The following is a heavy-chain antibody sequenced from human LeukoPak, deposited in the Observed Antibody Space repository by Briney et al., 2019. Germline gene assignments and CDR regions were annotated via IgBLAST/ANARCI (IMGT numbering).Heavy chain of an antibody. V-gene: IGHV3-7*03. J-gene: IGHJ4*02. D-gene: IGHD2-15*01. Sequence: GGSLRPSCTASGFIFSGSWMAWIRQAPGKGLEWVAIIKKDGSEKYYVDSMKGRFTISRDNAKNSLFLQMNSLRAEDTAIYYCTTDTWYSAGHWGQGTLVTVSS. CDR2: IKKDGSEK. CDR3: TTDTWYSAGH. CDR1: GFIFSGSW.